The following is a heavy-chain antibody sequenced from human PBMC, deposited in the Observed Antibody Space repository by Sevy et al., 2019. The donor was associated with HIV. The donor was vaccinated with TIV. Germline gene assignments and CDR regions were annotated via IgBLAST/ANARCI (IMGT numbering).Heavy chain of an antibody. D-gene: IGHD6-19*01. CDR3: TTERDIAVAGTDAFDI. J-gene: IGHJ3*02. V-gene: IGHV3-15*01. Sequence: GGSLRLSCAASGFTFSNAWMSWVRQAPGKGLEWVGRIKSKTDGGTTDCAAPVKGRFTISRDDSKNTLYLQMNSLKTEDTAVYYCTTERDIAVAGTDAFDIWGQGTMVTVSS. CDR2: IKSKTDGGTT. CDR1: GFTFSNAW.